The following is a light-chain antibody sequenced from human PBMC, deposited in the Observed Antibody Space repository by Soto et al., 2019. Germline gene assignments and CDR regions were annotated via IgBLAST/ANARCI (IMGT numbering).Light chain of an antibody. CDR3: SSYTSGTTRV. CDR2: DVR. J-gene: IGLJ1*01. V-gene: IGLV2-14*01. Sequence: QSVLTQPASVSGSPGQSITISCTGTSSDVGGYNYVSWYQQHPGKVPKLMIYDVRNRPSGVSNRFSGSKYGNTASLIISGLQAEDEADYYCSSYTSGTTRVFGAGTKVTVL. CDR1: SSDVGGYNY.